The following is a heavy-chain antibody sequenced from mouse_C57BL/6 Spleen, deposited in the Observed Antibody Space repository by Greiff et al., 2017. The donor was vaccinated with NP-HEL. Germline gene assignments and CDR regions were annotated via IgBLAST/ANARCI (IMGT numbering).Heavy chain of an antibody. J-gene: IGHJ3*01. Sequence: VQLKESGPELVKPGASVKISCKASGYAFSSSWMNWVKQRPGKGLEWIGRIYPGDGDTNYNGKFKGKATLTADKSSSTAYMQLSSLTSEDSAVYFCAPSYYGNPYWGQGTLVTVSA. CDR3: APSYYGNPY. CDR2: IYPGDGDT. D-gene: IGHD2-10*01. V-gene: IGHV1-82*01. CDR1: GYAFSSSW.